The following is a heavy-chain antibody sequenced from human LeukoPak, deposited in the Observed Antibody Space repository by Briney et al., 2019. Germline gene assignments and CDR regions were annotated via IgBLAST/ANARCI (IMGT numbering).Heavy chain of an antibody. V-gene: IGHV3-7*01. CDR3: ARDLLYCSGGSCYQGTFDY. J-gene: IGHJ4*02. CDR1: GLTLSSYW. D-gene: IGHD2-15*01. Sequence: PGGSLRLSCAASGLTLSSYWMTWVRQAPGKGLEWVANIKQDGSEKYYVDSVKGRFTISRDNAKNSLYLQMNSLRAEDTAVYYCARDLLYCSGGSCYQGTFDYWGQGTLVTVSS. CDR2: IKQDGSEK.